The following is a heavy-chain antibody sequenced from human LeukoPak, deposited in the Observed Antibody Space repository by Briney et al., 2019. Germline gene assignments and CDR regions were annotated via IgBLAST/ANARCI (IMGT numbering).Heavy chain of an antibody. CDR3: VKGPCSGGSCHLDY. J-gene: IGHJ4*02. CDR1: GFTFSSYA. V-gene: IGHV3-64D*06. CDR2: VTNNGGST. D-gene: IGHD2-15*01. Sequence: GGSLRLSCSASGFTFSSYAMHWVRQAPGKGLEYVSAVTNNGGSTYHADSVKGRFTISRDNFKNTLYLQMSSLRAEDTAVYYCVKGPCSGGSCHLDYWGQGTLVTVSS.